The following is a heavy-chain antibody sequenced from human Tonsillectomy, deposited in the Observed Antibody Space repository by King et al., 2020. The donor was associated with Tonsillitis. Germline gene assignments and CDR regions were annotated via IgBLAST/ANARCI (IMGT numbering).Heavy chain of an antibody. V-gene: IGHV3-7*01. CDR2: IKQDGSEK. Sequence: VQLVESGGGLVQPGGSLRLSCAASGFTFSSYWMTWVRQAPGKGLEWVANIKQDGSEKYYVDSVKGRFTISRDNAKNSLYLQMNSLKAEDTAVYYCARDPAKWDWINSYYYYGMDVWGQGTTVTVSS. J-gene: IGHJ6*02. CDR3: ARDPAKWDWINSYYYYGMDV. D-gene: IGHD1/OR15-1a*01. CDR1: GFTFSSYW.